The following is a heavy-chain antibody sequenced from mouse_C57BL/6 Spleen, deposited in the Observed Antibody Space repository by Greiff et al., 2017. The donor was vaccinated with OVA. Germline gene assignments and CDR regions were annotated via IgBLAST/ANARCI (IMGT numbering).Heavy chain of an antibody. CDR3: ARRGYGSSLWYFDV. D-gene: IGHD1-1*01. V-gene: IGHV3-6*01. CDR2: ISYDGSN. CDR1: GYSITSGYY. J-gene: IGHJ1*03. Sequence: EVKLVESGPGLVKPSQSLSLTCSVTGYSITSGYYWNWIRQFPGNKLEWMGYISYDGSNNYNPSLKNRISITRDTSKNQFFLKLNSVTTEDTATYYCARRGYGSSLWYFDVWGTGTTVTVSS.